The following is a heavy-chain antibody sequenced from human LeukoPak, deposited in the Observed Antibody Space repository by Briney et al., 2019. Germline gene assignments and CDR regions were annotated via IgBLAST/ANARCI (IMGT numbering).Heavy chain of an antibody. CDR3: AKDGATYYYDSSGYYYY. V-gene: IGHV3-30*02. Sequence: PGGSLRLSCAASGFTFSSYGMHWVRQAPGKGLEWVAFIRYDGSNKYYAASVKGRFTISRDNSKNTLYLQMNSLRAEDTAVYYCAKDGATYYYDSSGYYYYWGQGTLVTVSS. CDR2: IRYDGSNK. J-gene: IGHJ4*02. D-gene: IGHD3-22*01. CDR1: GFTFSSYG.